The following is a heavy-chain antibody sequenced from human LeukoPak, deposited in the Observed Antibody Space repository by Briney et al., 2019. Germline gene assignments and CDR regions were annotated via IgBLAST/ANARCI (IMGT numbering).Heavy chain of an antibody. CDR2: FDPEDGET. CDR3: ATVKPWAGALNY. CDR1: GYTLTELS. J-gene: IGHJ4*02. V-gene: IGHV1-24*01. D-gene: IGHD6-19*01. Sequence: ASVKVSCKVSGYTLTELSMHWVRQAPGKGLEWMGGFDPEDGETIYAQKFQGRVTMTEDTSTDTAYMELSSLRSEDTAVYYCATVKPWAGALNYWGQGTLVTVSS.